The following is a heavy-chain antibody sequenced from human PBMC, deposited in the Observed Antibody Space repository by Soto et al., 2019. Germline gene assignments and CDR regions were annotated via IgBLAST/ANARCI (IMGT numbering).Heavy chain of an antibody. D-gene: IGHD6-19*01. CDR1: GFTLSSYW. Sequence: EVQLVESGGGLVQPGGSLRLSCVASGFTLSSYWMSWVRQAPGKGPEWVANIKGDGNEKYYADSVKGRFTISRDNAKKSLLLERMSLRAEDAALYYCARCVGAVAGSNLGQGTLVTVSS. CDR2: IKGDGNEK. CDR3: ARCVGAVAGSN. J-gene: IGHJ1*01. V-gene: IGHV3-7*05.